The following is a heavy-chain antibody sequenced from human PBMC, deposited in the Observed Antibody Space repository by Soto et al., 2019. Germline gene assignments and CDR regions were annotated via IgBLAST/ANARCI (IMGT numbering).Heavy chain of an antibody. J-gene: IGHJ4*02. V-gene: IGHV4-59*01. Sequence: SETLSLTCTVSGGSISSYYWSWIRQPPGKGLEWIGYIYYSGSTNYNPSLKSRVTISVDTSKNQFSLKLSSVTAADTAVYYCAGGESPAPDYWGQGTLVTVSS. CDR1: GGSISSYY. CDR2: IYYSGST. CDR3: AGGESPAPDY.